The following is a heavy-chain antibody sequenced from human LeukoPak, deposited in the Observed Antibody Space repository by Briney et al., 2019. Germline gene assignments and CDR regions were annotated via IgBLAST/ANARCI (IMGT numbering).Heavy chain of an antibody. V-gene: IGHV4-59*01. CDR2: IYYSGST. D-gene: IGHD3-10*02. Sequence: PSETLSLTCTVSGGSISSYYWSWIRQPPGKGLEWIGYIYYSGSTNYNPSLKSRVTISVDTSKNQFSLKLSSVTATDTAVYYCARSSVTTFFDYWGQGTLVTVSS. J-gene: IGHJ4*02. CDR1: GGSISSYY. CDR3: ARSSVTTFFDY.